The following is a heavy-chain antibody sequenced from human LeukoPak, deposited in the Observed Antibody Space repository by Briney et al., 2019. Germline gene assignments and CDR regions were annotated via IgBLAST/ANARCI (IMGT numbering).Heavy chain of an antibody. J-gene: IGHJ6*03. CDR3: ARGGVDTAMVGGDYYYYYMDV. D-gene: IGHD5-18*01. V-gene: IGHV4-39*07. Sequence: SETLSLTCTVSGGSISSSSYYWGWIRQAPGKGLEWIATIYYSGSTYYNPSLKSRITISVDTSKNQFSLKLSSVTAADTAVYYCARGGVDTAMVGGDYYYYYMDVWGKGTTVTVSS. CDR2: IYYSGST. CDR1: GGSISSSSYY.